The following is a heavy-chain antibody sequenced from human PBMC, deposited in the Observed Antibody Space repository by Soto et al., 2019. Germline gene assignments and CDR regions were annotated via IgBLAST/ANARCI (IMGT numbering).Heavy chain of an antibody. CDR1: GYTFTNYG. J-gene: IGHJ4*02. D-gene: IGHD6-19*01. Sequence: ASVKVSCKTSGYTFTNYGINWVRQAPRQGLEWMGWISVYNGNTNYAQKLQGRVTLTTDTSTNTVYMEMRSLRSDDTPVYYCARDLVAGTLGYWGQGTLVTVSS. CDR2: ISVYNGNT. V-gene: IGHV1-18*01. CDR3: ARDLVAGTLGY.